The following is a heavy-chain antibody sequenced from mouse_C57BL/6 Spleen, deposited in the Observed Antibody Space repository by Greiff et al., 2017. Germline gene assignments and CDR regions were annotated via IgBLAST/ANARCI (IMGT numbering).Heavy chain of an antibody. CDR3: ARNTVVALKLYYAMDY. Sequence: QVQLQQSGAELAKPGASVKLSCKASGYTFTSYWMHWVKQRPGPGLEWIGYINPSSGYTKYNQKFKDKATLTADKSSSTAYMQLSSLTYEDSAVYYCARNTVVALKLYYAMDYWGQGTSVTVSS. D-gene: IGHD1-1*01. CDR2: INPSSGYT. J-gene: IGHJ4*01. V-gene: IGHV1-7*01. CDR1: GYTFTSYW.